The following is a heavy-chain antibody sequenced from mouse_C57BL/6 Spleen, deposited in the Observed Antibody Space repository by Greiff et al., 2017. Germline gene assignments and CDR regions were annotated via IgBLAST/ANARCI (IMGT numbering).Heavy chain of an antibody. CDR1: GYTFTSYW. V-gene: IGHV1-69*01. CDR2: IDPSDSYT. D-gene: IGHD1-1*01. J-gene: IGHJ1*03. Sequence: VQLQQPGAELVMPGASVKLSCKASGYTFTSYWMHWVKQRPGQGLEWIGEIDPSDSYTNYNQKFKGKSTLTLDKSSSKAYMQLSSLTSEDSAVYYCARYYYGSSYRYFDVWGTGTTVTVSS. CDR3: ARYYYGSSYRYFDV.